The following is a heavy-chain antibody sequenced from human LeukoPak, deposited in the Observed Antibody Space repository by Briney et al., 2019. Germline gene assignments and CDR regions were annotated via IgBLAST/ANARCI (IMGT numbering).Heavy chain of an antibody. J-gene: IGHJ4*02. CDR1: GFTFDDYA. Sequence: PGRSLRLSCAASGFTFDDYAMHWVRQAPGKGLEWVSGISWNSGSIGYADSVKGRFTIPRDNAKNSLYLQMNSLRAEDMALYYCAKDMGSSGWYYFDYWGQGTLVTVSS. CDR3: AKDMGSSGWYYFDY. V-gene: IGHV3-9*03. CDR2: ISWNSGSI. D-gene: IGHD6-19*01.